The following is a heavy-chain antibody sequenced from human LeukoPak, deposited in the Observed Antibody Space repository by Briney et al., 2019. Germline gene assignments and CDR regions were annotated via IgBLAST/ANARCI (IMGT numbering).Heavy chain of an antibody. V-gene: IGHV3-23*01. CDR3: VKRTTGTNFFDY. D-gene: IGHD1-1*01. Sequence: GGSLRLSCAASGFTFSSYAMSWVRQAPGKGLEWVSAISNSGGSTYYSDSGKGRFTISRDNSKNTLYLQMSSLRGEDTAVYSCVKRTTGTNFFDYWGQGTLVTVSS. J-gene: IGHJ4*02. CDR2: ISNSGGST. CDR1: GFTFSSYA.